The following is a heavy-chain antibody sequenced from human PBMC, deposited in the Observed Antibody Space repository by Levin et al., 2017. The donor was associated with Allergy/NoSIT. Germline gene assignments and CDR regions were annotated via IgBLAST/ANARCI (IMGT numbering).Heavy chain of an antibody. D-gene: IGHD2-2*01. CDR2: IWYDGSNK. CDR1: GFTFSSYG. V-gene: IGHV3-33*01. J-gene: IGHJ5*02. CDR3: ARDFIGYCSSTSCQGNWFDP. Sequence: GESLKISCAASGFTFSSYGMHWVRQAPGKGLEWVAVIWYDGSNKYYADSVKGRFTISRDNSKNTLYLQMNSLRAEDTAVYYCARDFIGYCSSTSCQGNWFDPWGQGTLVTVSS.